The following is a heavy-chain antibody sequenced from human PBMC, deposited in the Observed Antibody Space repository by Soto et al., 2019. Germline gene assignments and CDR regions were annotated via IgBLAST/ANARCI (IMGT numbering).Heavy chain of an antibody. CDR2: SSSSGGYT. J-gene: IGHJ6*02. D-gene: IGHD3-16*01. CDR1: GFSVGDNY. V-gene: IGHV3-11*06. Sequence: QVQLVESGGGLVEPGGSLRLSCAASGFSVGDNYMTWIRQAPGKGLEWLSYSSSSGGYTNYADSVKGRFTISRDNAKNSLYLAMDSLRAEATAVYFCARSSGRRHVFTFDYGLDVWGQGTTVTVSS. CDR3: ARSSGRRHVFTFDYGLDV.